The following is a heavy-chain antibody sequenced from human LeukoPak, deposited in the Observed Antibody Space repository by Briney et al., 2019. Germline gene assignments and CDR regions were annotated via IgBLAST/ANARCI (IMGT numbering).Heavy chain of an antibody. CDR1: GFTFSSYA. Sequence: GSLRLSCAASGFTFSSYAMSWVRQAPGKGLEWVSAISGSGGSTDYADSVKGRFTISRDNSKNTLYLQMNSLRAEDTAVYYCAKVVEMATIIDYWGQGTLVTVSS. V-gene: IGHV3-23*01. D-gene: IGHD5-24*01. J-gene: IGHJ4*02. CDR2: ISGSGGST. CDR3: AKVVEMATIIDY.